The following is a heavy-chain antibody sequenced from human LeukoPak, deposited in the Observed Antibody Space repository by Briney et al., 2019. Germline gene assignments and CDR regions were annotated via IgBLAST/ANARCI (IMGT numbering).Heavy chain of an antibody. Sequence: PSETLSLTCTVSGGSISSSNYYWGWIRQPPGKGLEWIGSIYYSGSTYYNPSLKSRVTISVDTSKNQFSLKLSSVTAADTAVYYCARLSYSSSTSWGQGTLVTVSS. V-gene: IGHV4-39*07. CDR1: GGSISSSNYY. J-gene: IGHJ4*02. CDR3: ARLSYSSSTS. D-gene: IGHD6-6*01. CDR2: IYYSGST.